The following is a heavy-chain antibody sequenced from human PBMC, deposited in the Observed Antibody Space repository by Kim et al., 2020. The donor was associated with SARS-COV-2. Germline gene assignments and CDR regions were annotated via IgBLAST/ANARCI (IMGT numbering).Heavy chain of an antibody. CDR3: ARELVGYCSGGSCPPTYYYYGMDV. V-gene: IGHV1-69*13. D-gene: IGHD2-15*01. Sequence: SVKVSCKASGGTFSSYAISWVRQAPGQGLEWMGGIIPIFGTANYAQKFQGRVTITADESTSTAYMELSSLRPEDTAVYYCARELVGYCSGGSCPPTYYYYGMDVWGQGTTVTVSS. CDR2: IIPIFGTA. J-gene: IGHJ6*02. CDR1: GGTFSSYA.